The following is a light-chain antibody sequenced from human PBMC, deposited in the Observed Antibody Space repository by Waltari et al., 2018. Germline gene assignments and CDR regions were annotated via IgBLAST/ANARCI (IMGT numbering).Light chain of an antibody. CDR2: DVS. Sequence: QSALTQPASVYGSPGQSITIPCTGSSSDVGGYYHVSWYQQHPGKAPKLIFYGFDVSKRPSGVSDRFSGSKSGNTASLTISGLQADDEADYYCSSYSSSNTWVFGGGTKLTVL. V-gene: IGLV2-14*01. J-gene: IGLJ3*02. CDR3: SSYSSSNTWV. CDR1: SSDVGGYYH.